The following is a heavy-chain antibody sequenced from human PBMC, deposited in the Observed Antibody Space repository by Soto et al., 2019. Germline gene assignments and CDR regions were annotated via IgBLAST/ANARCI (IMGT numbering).Heavy chain of an antibody. Sequence: EVQLVQSGGGLVQPGGSLRLSCAASGFSFSSYWMHWFRQAPGKGPVWVSQINLDGTTTNYADSVKGRFTISRDNAENTLYLHMNSLRAEDTAGYYCAKDVSWGQSDYWGQGTLVTVSS. D-gene: IGHD6-13*01. CDR2: INLDGTTT. J-gene: IGHJ4*02. CDR3: AKDVSWGQSDY. CDR1: GFSFSSYW. V-gene: IGHV3-74*01.